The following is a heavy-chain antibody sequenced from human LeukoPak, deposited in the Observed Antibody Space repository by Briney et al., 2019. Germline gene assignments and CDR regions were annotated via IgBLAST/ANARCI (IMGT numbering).Heavy chain of an antibody. CDR3: AKSAAAGTVWGIDY. Sequence: GGSLRLSCAASGLTFSSYGMHWVRQAPGKGLEWVAFIQYDGSNKYYADSVKGRFTISRDNSKNTLYLQMNSLRAEDTAMYYCAKSAAAGTVWGIDYWGQGTLVTVSS. V-gene: IGHV3-30*02. CDR2: IQYDGSNK. CDR1: GLTFSSYG. J-gene: IGHJ4*02. D-gene: IGHD6-13*01.